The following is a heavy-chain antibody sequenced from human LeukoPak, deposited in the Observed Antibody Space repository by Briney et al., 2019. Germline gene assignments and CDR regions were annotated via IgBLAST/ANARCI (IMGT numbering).Heavy chain of an antibody. CDR2: MYYGRRT. Sequence: SETLSLTCTVSGVAIDTDTYFWGWIRRPPGKGLEWIGSMYYGRRTYLNPSLKPRVTISVDTSKNLFSLKLTSVTAADTAVYYCARHKYGRGYYYYMDVWGKGTTVSVSS. J-gene: IGHJ6*03. D-gene: IGHD2-8*01. V-gene: IGHV4-39*01. CDR3: ARHKYGRGYYYYMDV. CDR1: GVAIDTDTYF.